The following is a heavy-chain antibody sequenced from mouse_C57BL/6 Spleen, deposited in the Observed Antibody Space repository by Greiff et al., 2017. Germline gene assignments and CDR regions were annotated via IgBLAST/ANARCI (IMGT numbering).Heavy chain of an antibody. CDR1: GFTFSSYA. Sequence: DVMLVESGEGLVKPGGSLKLSCAASGFTFSSYAMSWVRQTPEKRLEWVAYISSGGDYIYYADTVKGRFTISRDNARNTLYLQMSSLKSEDTAMYYWTRDPGITTAMDYWGQGTSVTVSS. CDR2: ISSGGDYI. CDR3: TRDPGITTAMDY. V-gene: IGHV5-9-1*02. D-gene: IGHD1-1*01. J-gene: IGHJ4*01.